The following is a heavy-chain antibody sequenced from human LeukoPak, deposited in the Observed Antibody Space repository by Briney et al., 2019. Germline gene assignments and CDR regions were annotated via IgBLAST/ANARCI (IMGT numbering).Heavy chain of an antibody. V-gene: IGHV4-39*01. CDR3: ARQNYYGSGSYFH. D-gene: IGHD3-10*01. CDR1: GGSISSSNYY. J-gene: IGHJ4*02. CDR2: VYTSEST. Sequence: SETLSLTCTVSGGSISSSNYYWGWIRQPPGKGLECIGSVYTSESTNYNPSLKSRVTMSVDTSKNQFSLKLSSVTAADTAVYYCARQNYYGSGSYFHWGQGTLVTVSS.